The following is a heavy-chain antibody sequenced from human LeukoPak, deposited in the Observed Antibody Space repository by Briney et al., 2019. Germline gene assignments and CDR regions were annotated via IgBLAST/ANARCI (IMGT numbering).Heavy chain of an antibody. V-gene: IGHV3-48*04. CDR3: ATYVDTVRYDAFDV. J-gene: IGHJ3*01. CDR1: GFTFSSYS. D-gene: IGHD5-18*01. CDR2: ISSSSSTI. Sequence: GGSLRLSCAASGFTFSSYSMNGVREAPGRGGEGVSYISSSSSTIYYAVSVKRRFTISRDNARNTLFLQTNSLRTEDAAVYYCATYVDTVRYDAFDVWGQGTMVTVSS.